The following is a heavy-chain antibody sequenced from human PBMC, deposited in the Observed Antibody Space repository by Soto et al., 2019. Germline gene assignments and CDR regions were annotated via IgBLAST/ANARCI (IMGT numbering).Heavy chain of an antibody. Sequence: QVQLVESGGGVVQPGRSLRLSCAASGFTFSSYGMHWVRQAPGKGLEWVAVISYDGSNKYYADSVKGRFTISRDNSKNTLYLQMNSLRAEDTAVYYCAKDMVFYDILTGYYPDYWGQGTLVTVSS. CDR3: AKDMVFYDILTGYYPDY. CDR2: ISYDGSNK. CDR1: GFTFSSYG. J-gene: IGHJ4*02. D-gene: IGHD3-9*01. V-gene: IGHV3-30*18.